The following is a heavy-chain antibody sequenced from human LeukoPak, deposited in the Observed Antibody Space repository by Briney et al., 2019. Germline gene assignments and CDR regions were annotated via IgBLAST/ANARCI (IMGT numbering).Heavy chain of an antibody. CDR3: ARFKVEMATITPDY. J-gene: IGHJ4*02. CDR1: GYTFTSYY. CDR2: IIPIFGTA. D-gene: IGHD5-24*01. V-gene: IGHV1-69*13. Sequence: SVKVSCKASGYTFTSYYMHWVRQAPGQGLEWMGGIIPIFGTANYAQKFQGRVTITADESTSTAYMELSSLRSEDTAVYYCARFKVEMATITPDYWGQGTLVTVSS.